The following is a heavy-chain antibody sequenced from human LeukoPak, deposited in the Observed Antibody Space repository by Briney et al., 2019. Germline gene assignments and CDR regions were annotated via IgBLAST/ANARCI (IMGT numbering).Heavy chain of an antibody. CDR1: GYTFTGYY. D-gene: IGHD2-2*01. J-gene: IGHJ4*02. CDR3: ARVDVRDVVVPAAFTGAPDY. Sequence: SVKVFCKASGYTFTGYYMHWVRQAPGQGLEWMGGIIPIFGTANYAQKFQGRVTITADESTSTAYMELSSLRSEDTAVYYCARVDVRDVVVPAAFTGAPDYWGQGTLVTVSS. CDR2: IIPIFGTA. V-gene: IGHV1-69*13.